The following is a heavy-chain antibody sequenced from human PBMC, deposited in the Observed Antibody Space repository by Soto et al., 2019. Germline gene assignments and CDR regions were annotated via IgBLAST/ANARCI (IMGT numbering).Heavy chain of an antibody. CDR3: ALALGPTTGLDY. CDR1: GASTVSHYH. J-gene: IGHJ4*02. CDR2: IFNSGTT. D-gene: IGHD1-26*01. V-gene: IGHV4-31*02. Sequence: QVQLQESGPGLVKPSQTLSLTCSVSGASTVSHYHWTWIRQPPGKGLEWMGYIFNSGTTFCNPSLTSRLSISMDTSGNHFSLELRSVTAADTAVYYCALALGPTTGLDYWGQGTLVTVSS.